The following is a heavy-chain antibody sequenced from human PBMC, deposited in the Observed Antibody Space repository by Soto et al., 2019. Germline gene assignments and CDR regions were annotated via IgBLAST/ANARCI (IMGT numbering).Heavy chain of an antibody. CDR2: IYYSGST. CDR3: ASTRVGLTLMRWFDP. V-gene: IGHV4-30-4*01. J-gene: IGHJ5*02. Sequence: QVQLQESGPGLVKPSQTLSLTCTVSGGSISSGDYYWSWIRQPPGKGLEWIGYIYYSGSTSYNPSLKSRVTISVDTSKNQCSLKLSSVTAADTAVYYCASTRVGLTLMRWFDPLGQGTLVTVSS. D-gene: IGHD2-8*01. CDR1: GGSISSGDYY.